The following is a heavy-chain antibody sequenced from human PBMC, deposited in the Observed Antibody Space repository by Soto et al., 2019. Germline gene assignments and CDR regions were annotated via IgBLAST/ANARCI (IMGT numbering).Heavy chain of an antibody. J-gene: IGHJ4*02. Sequence: EVQLLESGGALVQPGRFLRLSCAASGFTFSSYAMTWVRQAPGKGLEWVSAISGSGGSTYYADSVKGRFTISRDNSKNTLFLQLNSLSAEDTAVYYCAKVQGGNWHYFDYWGQGTLVTVSS. V-gene: IGHV3-23*01. CDR3: AKVQGGNWHYFDY. CDR1: GFTFSSYA. D-gene: IGHD1-1*01. CDR2: ISGSGGST.